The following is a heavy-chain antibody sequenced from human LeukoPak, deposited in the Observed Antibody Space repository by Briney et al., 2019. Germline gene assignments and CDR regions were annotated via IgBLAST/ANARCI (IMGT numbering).Heavy chain of an antibody. J-gene: IGHJ4*02. V-gene: IGHV3-74*01. D-gene: IGHD3-22*01. Sequence: PGGSLRLSCAASGFTFSGYWMHWVRQAPGKGLVWVAGISSDGSSTSYADSVKGRFAVSRDNAKNTLYLQMNSLRAEDTAVYYCAGGLRYYDSSSYPNWGQGTLVTVSS. CDR2: ISSDGSST. CDR3: AGGLRYYDSSSYPN. CDR1: GFTFSGYW.